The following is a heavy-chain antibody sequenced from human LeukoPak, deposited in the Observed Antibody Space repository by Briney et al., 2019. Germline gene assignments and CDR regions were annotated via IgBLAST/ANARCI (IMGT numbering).Heavy chain of an antibody. CDR2: IYTSGST. D-gene: IGHD6-13*01. Sequence: PSETLSLTCTVSGASFSTYYWSWIRQPAGKGLERIGRIYTSGSTNYDPSLRSRVTVSVDRSKNQFSLRLTSVTAAHTAVYYCAREGASAGPHFDHWGRGILVTVSS. CDR3: AREGASAGPHFDH. V-gene: IGHV4-4*07. J-gene: IGHJ4*02. CDR1: GASFSTYY.